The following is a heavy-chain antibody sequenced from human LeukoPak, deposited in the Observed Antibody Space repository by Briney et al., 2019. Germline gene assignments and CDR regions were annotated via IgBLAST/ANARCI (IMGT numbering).Heavy chain of an antibody. CDR3: AREPSYTSSWYTSCDY. V-gene: IGHV3-21*01. CDR1: GYTFSNYA. D-gene: IGHD6-13*01. Sequence: GGSLRLSCVASGYTFSNYAMHWVRQAPGKGLEWVSSISSSSSYIYYAASVKGRFTISRDNAKNSVYLQMDSLRAEDTAVYYCAREPSYTSSWYTSCDYWGQGTLVTVSS. J-gene: IGHJ4*02. CDR2: ISSSSSYI.